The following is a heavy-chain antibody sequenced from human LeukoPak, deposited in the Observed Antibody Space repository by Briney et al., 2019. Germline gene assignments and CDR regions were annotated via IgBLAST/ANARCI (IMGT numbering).Heavy chain of an antibody. CDR2: IIPIFGTA. V-gene: IGHV1-69*13. J-gene: IGHJ4*02. D-gene: IGHD2-15*01. CDR1: GYTFTNYY. Sequence: SVKVSCKTSGYTFTNYYIHWVRQAPGQGLEWMGGIIPIFGTANYAQKFQGRVTITADESTSTAYMELSSLRSEDTAVYYCARQLSYCSGGSCYAEFDYWGQGTLVTVSS. CDR3: ARQLSYCSGGSCYAEFDY.